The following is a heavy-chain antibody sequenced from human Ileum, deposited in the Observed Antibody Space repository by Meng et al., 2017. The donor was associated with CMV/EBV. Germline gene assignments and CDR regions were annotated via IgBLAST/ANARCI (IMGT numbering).Heavy chain of an antibody. CDR1: GVSITSDHY. CDR2: VYYTGSP. CDR3: ASPTGSYGNYAY. J-gene: IGHJ4*02. D-gene: IGHD4-11*01. V-gene: IGHV4-39*01. Sequence: SETLSLTCTVSGVSITSDHYWGWIRQPPGKGLEWIGSVYYTGSPYYSPSLKSRVIISVDTSKNQFSLKVPSVTAADTATYYCASPTGSYGNYAYWGQGSLVTVSS.